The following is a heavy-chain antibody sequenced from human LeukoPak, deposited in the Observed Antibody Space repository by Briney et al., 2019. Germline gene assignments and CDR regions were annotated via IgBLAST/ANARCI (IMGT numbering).Heavy chain of an antibody. CDR1: GGSISSYY. CDR3: ASSLGGDRAFDI. J-gene: IGHJ3*02. V-gene: IGHV4-59*01. Sequence: SETLSLTCTVSGGSISSYYWSWIRQPPGKGLEWIGYIYYSGSTNYNPSLKSRVTISVDTSKNQFSLKLSSVTAADTAVYYCASSLGGDRAFDIWGQGTMVTVSS. D-gene: IGHD3-10*01. CDR2: IYYSGST.